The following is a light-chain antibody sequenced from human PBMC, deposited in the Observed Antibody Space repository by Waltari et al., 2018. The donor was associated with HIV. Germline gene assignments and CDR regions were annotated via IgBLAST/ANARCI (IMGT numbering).Light chain of an antibody. V-gene: IGLV3-21*04. CDR1: DIESKV. CDR3: QVWDSSSGVV. CDR2: DDS. Sequence: SYVLTQSPSVSVAPGKTARIPCGGNDIESKVVHWYQQKPGQAPLLVIYDDSDRPSGMSERFSGSNSGNTATLTISRVEAGDEAAYYCQVWDSSSGVVFGGGTILTVL. J-gene: IGLJ2*01.